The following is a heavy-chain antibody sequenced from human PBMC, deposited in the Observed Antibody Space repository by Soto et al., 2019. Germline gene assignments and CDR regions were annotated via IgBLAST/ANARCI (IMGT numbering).Heavy chain of an antibody. Sequence: LETLSLTCIVSGGSISSRSYYWDWIRQPPGKGLEWIGNVYYSGSTNYNPSLESRVTISVDTSKNQFSLKLSSVTAADTAVYYCARQTDSYYTFDAFDIWGQGTMVTVSS. CDR3: ARQTDSYYTFDAFDI. D-gene: IGHD3-22*01. CDR1: GGSISSRSYY. V-gene: IGHV4-39*01. J-gene: IGHJ3*02. CDR2: VYYSGST.